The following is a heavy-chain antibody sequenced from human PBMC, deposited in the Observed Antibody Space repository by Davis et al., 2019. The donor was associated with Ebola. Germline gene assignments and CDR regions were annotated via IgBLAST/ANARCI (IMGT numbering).Heavy chain of an antibody. V-gene: IGHV1-18*01. CDR1: GYTFTSYG. CDR3: ARDRVYIGQLESMDV. CDR2: ISAYNGNT. D-gene: IGHD6-6*01. J-gene: IGHJ6*02. Sequence: ASVTVSCKASGYTFTSYGISWVRQAPGQGLEWMGWISAYNGNTNYAQKLQGRVTMTTDTSTSTAYMELRSLRSDDTAVYYCARDRVYIGQLESMDVWGQGTTVTVSS.